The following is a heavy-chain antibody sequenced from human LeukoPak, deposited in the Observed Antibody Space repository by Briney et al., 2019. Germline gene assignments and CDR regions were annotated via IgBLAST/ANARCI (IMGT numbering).Heavy chain of an antibody. CDR1: GYTFTSYD. CDR3: ARGTHWERLYY. D-gene: IGHD1-1*01. J-gene: IGHJ4*02. V-gene: IGHV1-8*01. Sequence: ASVKVSCKASGYTFTSYDISWVRQATGQGLEWMGWMNPNSGNAGYAQRFQGRVTMTRNNSMSTAYMELTSLRSDDTAVYYCARGTHWERLYYWGQGTLLTVSS. CDR2: MNPNSGNA.